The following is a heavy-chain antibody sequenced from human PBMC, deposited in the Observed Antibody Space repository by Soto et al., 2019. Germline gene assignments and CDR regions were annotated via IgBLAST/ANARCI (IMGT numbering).Heavy chain of an antibody. CDR3: AKVRVPAAIMFRRGNDAFDI. D-gene: IGHD2-2*01. J-gene: IGHJ3*02. CDR2: ISGSGGST. Sequence: GGSLRLSCAASGFTFSSYAMSWVRQAPGKGLEWVSAISGSGGSTYYADSVKGRFTISRDNSKNTLYLQMNSLRAEDTAVYYCAKVRVPAAIMFRRGNDAFDIWGQGTMVTVSS. V-gene: IGHV3-23*01. CDR1: GFTFSSYA.